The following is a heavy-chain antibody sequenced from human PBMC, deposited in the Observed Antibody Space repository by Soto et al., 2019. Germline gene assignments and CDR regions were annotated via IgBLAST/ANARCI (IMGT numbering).Heavy chain of an antibody. CDR2: IYYDGNT. J-gene: IGHJ3*02. D-gene: IGHD5-12*01. CDR1: GGSISGYF. Sequence: SETLSLTCIVSGGSISGYFWSWIRQPPGKGLKWIGHIYYDGNTNYKPSLESRLTFSVDTSKNQFSLNLRSVTAADTAVYYCARARSGYNIDAFDIWGQGTMVTVSS. CDR3: ARARSGYNIDAFDI. V-gene: IGHV4-59*01.